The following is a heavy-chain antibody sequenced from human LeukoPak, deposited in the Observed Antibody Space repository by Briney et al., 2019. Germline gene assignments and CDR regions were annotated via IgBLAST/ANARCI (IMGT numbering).Heavy chain of an antibody. Sequence: PSETLSLTCTVSGGSINSYYGSWIRQPPGKGLEWIGNIYYTGSTIYNPSLQSRVTISLDTSKNQFSLKLTSVTAADTAVYYCARADYDYVWGSYRTFDYWGQGTLVTVSS. V-gene: IGHV4-59*08. D-gene: IGHD3-16*02. J-gene: IGHJ4*02. CDR2: IYYTGST. CDR1: GGSINSYY. CDR3: ARADYDYVWGSYRTFDY.